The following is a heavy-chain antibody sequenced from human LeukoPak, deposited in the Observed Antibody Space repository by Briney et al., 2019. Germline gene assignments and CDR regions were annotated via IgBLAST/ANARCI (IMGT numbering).Heavy chain of an antibody. CDR1: GGSISSGDYY. V-gene: IGHV4-30-4*01. D-gene: IGHD3-10*01. CDR2: IYYSGST. J-gene: IGHJ5*02. Sequence: PSETLSLTCTVSGGSISSGDYYWSWIRQPPGKGLEWIGYIYYSGSTYYNPSLKSRVTVSVDTSKNQFSLKLSSVTAADTAVYYCARVGVFSMVRGVILTWGQGTLVTVSS. CDR3: ARVGVFSMVRGVILT.